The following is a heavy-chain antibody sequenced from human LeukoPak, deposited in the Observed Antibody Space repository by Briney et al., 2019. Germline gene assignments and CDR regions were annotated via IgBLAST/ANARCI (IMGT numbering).Heavy chain of an antibody. CDR3: ARDRAFITMVRGVIRNRWFDP. V-gene: IGHV4-39*02. Sequence: SETLSLTCTVSGGSISSTYYYWGWIRQPPGKGLEWIGNFHYSGSNSYNPSLKSRVTISVDTSKNQFSLRLSSVTAADTAVYYCARDRAFITMVRGVIRNRWFDPWGQGTLVTVSS. J-gene: IGHJ5*02. CDR2: FHYSGSN. CDR1: GGSISSTYYY. D-gene: IGHD3-10*01.